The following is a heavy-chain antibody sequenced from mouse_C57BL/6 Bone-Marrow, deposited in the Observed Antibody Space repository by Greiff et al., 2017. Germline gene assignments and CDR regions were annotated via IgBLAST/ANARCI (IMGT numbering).Heavy chain of an antibody. J-gene: IGHJ2*01. Sequence: VQLQESGAELVKPGASVKLSCKASGYTFTSYWMHWVKQRPGQGLEWIGMIHPNSGSTNYNEKFKSKATLTVDKSSSTAYMQLSSLTSEDSAVYYCARGVTNYFDYWGQGTTLTVSS. CDR3: ARGVTNYFDY. D-gene: IGHD2-2*01. V-gene: IGHV1-64*01. CDR1: GYTFTSYW. CDR2: IHPNSGST.